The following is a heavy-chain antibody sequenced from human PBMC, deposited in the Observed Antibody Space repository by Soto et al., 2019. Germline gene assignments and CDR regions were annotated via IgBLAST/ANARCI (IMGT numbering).Heavy chain of an antibody. J-gene: IGHJ6*02. CDR3: ARVIYGDYVGAYGMDV. CDR1: GYTFTSYA. CDR2: INAGNGNT. D-gene: IGHD4-17*01. V-gene: IGHV1-3*01. Sequence: QVQLVQSGAEVKKPGASVKVSCKASGYTFTSYAMHWVRQAPGQRLEWMGWINAGNGNTKYSQKFQGRVTITRDTSASTAYMELSSLRSEDTAVYYCARVIYGDYVGAYGMDVWGQGTTVTVSS.